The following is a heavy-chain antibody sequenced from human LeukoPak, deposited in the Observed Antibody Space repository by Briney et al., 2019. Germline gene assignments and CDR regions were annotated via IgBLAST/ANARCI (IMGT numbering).Heavy chain of an antibody. CDR2: IHYSGST. CDR3: ARQAHCTSNLCYPFDY. J-gene: IGHJ4*02. V-gene: IGHV4-59*08. Sequence: SETLSLTCTVSGGSISGYYWSWIRQAPGKGLEWIGYIHYSGSTNYNPSLKSRVTISADTTKNQFSLKLSSVTAADTAVYYCARQAHCTSNLCYPFDYWGQGTLVTVSS. D-gene: IGHD2-8*01. CDR1: GGSISGYY.